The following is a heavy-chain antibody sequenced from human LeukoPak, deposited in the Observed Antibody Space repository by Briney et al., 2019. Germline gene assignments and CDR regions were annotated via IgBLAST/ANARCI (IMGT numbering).Heavy chain of an antibody. CDR1: RYSFSSYG. V-gene: IGHV1-18*01. D-gene: IGHD5-18*01. CDR3: ARQSGYSYGLDY. Sequence: ASVKVSCKASRYSFSSYGISWVRQAPGQGLEWMGWINAYNGNTNYAQKFQGRVTMTTDTSTSTAYMELRSLRSDDTAVYYCARQSGYSYGLDYWGQGTLVTVSS. CDR2: INAYNGNT. J-gene: IGHJ4*02.